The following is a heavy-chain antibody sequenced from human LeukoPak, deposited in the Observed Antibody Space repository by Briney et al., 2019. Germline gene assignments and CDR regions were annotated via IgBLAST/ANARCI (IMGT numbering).Heavy chain of an antibody. CDR2: TNPNSGNT. Sequence: EASMKVSCKASGYTFTSYDINWVRQATGQGLEWMGWTNPNSGNTGYAQKFQGRVTMTRNTSISTAYMELSSLRSEDTAVYYCARNYYDSSGYYNWFDPWGQGTLVTVSS. CDR1: GYTFTSYD. CDR3: ARNYYDSSGYYNWFDP. D-gene: IGHD3-22*01. V-gene: IGHV1-8*01. J-gene: IGHJ5*02.